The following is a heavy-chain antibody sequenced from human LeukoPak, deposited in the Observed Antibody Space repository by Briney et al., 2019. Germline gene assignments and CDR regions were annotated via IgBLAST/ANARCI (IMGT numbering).Heavy chain of an antibody. CDR3: ARSDLVGASIFDY. Sequence: SETLSLTCAVYGGSFSGYYWSWIRQPPGKGLEWIGYIYYSGSTNYNPSLKSRVTISVDTSKNQFSLKLSSVTAADTAVYYCARSDLVGASIFDYWGQGTLVTVSS. CDR2: IYYSGST. D-gene: IGHD1-26*01. V-gene: IGHV4-59*01. CDR1: GGSFSGYY. J-gene: IGHJ4*02.